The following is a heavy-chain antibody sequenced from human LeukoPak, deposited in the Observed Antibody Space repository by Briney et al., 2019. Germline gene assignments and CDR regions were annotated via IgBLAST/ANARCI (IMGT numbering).Heavy chain of an antibody. CDR3: ATPAHGYSYGYYFDY. D-gene: IGHD5-18*01. V-gene: IGHV4-39*07. CDR1: GASISGTAYY. CDR2: IYYSGST. Sequence: SETLSLTCTVSGASISGTAYYWGWVRQPPRKGLDWIGNIYYSGSTYYNPSLKSRVTISVDTSKNQFSLKLSSVTAADTAVYYCATPAHGYSYGYYFDYWGQGTLVTVSS. J-gene: IGHJ4*02.